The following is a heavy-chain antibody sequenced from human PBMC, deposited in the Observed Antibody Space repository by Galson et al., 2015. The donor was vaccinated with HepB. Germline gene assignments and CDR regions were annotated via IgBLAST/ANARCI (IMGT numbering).Heavy chain of an antibody. J-gene: IGHJ6*02. V-gene: IGHV3-30-3*01. CDR2: ISYDGSNK. CDR3: ARAGGYIDYYYYYGMDV. Sequence: SLRLSCAASGFTFSSYAMHWVRQAPGKGLEWVAVISYDGSNKYYADSVKGRLTISRDNSKNTLYLQMNSLRAEDTAVYYCARAGGYIDYYYYYGMDVWGQGTTVTVSS. CDR1: GFTFSSYA. D-gene: IGHD3-22*01.